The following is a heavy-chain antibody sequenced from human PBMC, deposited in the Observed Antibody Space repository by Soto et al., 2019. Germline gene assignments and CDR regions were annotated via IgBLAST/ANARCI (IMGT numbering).Heavy chain of an antibody. V-gene: IGHV1-69*12. J-gene: IGHJ4*02. CDR2: IIPIFGTA. CDR3: AREEGYDSSGYMVGPFDY. D-gene: IGHD3-22*01. Sequence: QVQLVQSGAEVKKPGSSVKVSCKASGGTFSSYAISWVRQAPGQGLEWMGGIIPIFGTAHYAQKFQGRVTITADESTSTAYMELSSLRSEDTAVYYCAREEGYDSSGYMVGPFDYWGQGTLVTVSS. CDR1: GGTFSSYA.